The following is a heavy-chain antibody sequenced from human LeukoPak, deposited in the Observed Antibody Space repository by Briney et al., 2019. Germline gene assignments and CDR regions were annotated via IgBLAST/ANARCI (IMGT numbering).Heavy chain of an antibody. J-gene: IGHJ4*02. CDR2: ISGSGGST. CDR3: LRNWGDSSGYYPFDY. Sequence: PGGSLRLSCAASGFTFSSYAMSWVRQAPGKGLEWVSAISGSGGSTYYADSVKGRFTISRDNSKNTLYLQMNSLRAEDTAVYYCLRNWGDSSGYYPFDYWGQGTLVTVSS. CDR1: GFTFSSYA. V-gene: IGHV3-23*01. D-gene: IGHD3-22*01.